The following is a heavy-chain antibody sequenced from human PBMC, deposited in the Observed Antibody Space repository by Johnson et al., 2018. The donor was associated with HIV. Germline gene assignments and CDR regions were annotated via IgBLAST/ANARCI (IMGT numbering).Heavy chain of an antibody. CDR3: ARDRGNYDDAFDI. Sequence: QVQLVESGGGVVQPGRSLRLSCATSGFTFSKYGMHWVRQAPGKGLEWVAVIWYDGSNKYYADSVKGRFTISRDNSKNTLYLQMNSLRAEDTAVYYCARDRGNYDDAFDIWGQGTMVTVSS. CDR2: IWYDGSNK. J-gene: IGHJ3*02. CDR1: GFTFSKYG. D-gene: IGHD1-7*01. V-gene: IGHV3-33*01.